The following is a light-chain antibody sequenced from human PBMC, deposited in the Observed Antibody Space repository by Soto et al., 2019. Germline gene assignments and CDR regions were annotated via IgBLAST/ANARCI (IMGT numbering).Light chain of an antibody. J-gene: IGLJ1*01. CDR1: SSDVGGSEY. CDR3: SSKTSSGTLYV. CDR2: EVA. V-gene: IGLV2-14*01. Sequence: QSALTQPASVSGYPGQSITISCTGTSSDVGGSEYVSWYQQHPGEAPKLILYEVAYRPSGVSNRFSGAKSGNTASVTVSGLRAEDEADYYCSSKTSSGTLYVFGTGTKVTVL.